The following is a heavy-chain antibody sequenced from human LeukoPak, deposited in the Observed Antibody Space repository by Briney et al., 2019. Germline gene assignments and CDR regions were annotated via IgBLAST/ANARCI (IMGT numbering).Heavy chain of an antibody. V-gene: IGHV1-69*04. Sequence: ASVKVSCKASGGTFSIYAISWVRQAPGQGLEWMGRIIPILGIANYAQKFQGRVTITADKSTSTAYMELSSLRSEDTAVYYCARAGLPDLYNWFDPGGQGTLVTVSS. CDR1: GGTFSIYA. CDR2: IIPILGIA. D-gene: IGHD4-17*01. J-gene: IGHJ5*02. CDR3: ARAGLPDLYNWFDP.